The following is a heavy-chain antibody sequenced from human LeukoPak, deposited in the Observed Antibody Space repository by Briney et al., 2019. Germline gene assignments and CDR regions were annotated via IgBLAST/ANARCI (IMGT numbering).Heavy chain of an antibody. J-gene: IGHJ4*02. D-gene: IGHD3-22*01. CDR2: IYYSGST. Sequence: SQTLSLTCTVSGGSISSGGYYWSWIRQHPGKGLEWIGYIYYSGSTYYNPSLKSRVTISVDTSKNQLSLKLSSVTAADTAVYYCASQYYDSSGYYFGPIDYWGQGTLVTVSS. CDR3: ASQYYDSSGYYFGPIDY. CDR1: GGSISSGGYY. V-gene: IGHV4-31*03.